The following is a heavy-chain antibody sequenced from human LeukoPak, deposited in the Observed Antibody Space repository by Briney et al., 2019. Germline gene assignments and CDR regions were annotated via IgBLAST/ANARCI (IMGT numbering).Heavy chain of an antibody. CDR2: ITLCGST. J-gene: IGHJ6*02. D-gene: IGHD1-26*01. V-gene: IGHV4-34*01. CDR3: ARVLGYLGASWGRLPYGMDV. Sequence: PSESLSLTCAVYGGSFSNYYWSWIRQPPGKGLEWIGEITLCGSTNYNPSLKSRVTISVDTSKNQFSLNLRSVTAADTAVYYCARVLGYLGASWGRLPYGMDVWGQGTTVTVS. CDR1: GGSFSNYY.